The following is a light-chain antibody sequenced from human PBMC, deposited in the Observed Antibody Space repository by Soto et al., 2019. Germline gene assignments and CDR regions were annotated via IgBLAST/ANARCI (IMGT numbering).Light chain of an antibody. J-gene: IGLJ3*02. CDR1: TGAVTTAHY. CDR2: DTS. CDR3: LLSYSGPRV. Sequence: QAVVTQEPSLTVSPGGTVTLTCGSSTGAVTTAHYPYWFQQKPGQAPRTLIYDTSNKHSWTPARFSGSLLGDKAALTLSGAQPEDEAEYYCLLSYSGPRVFGGGTQLTVL. V-gene: IGLV7-46*01.